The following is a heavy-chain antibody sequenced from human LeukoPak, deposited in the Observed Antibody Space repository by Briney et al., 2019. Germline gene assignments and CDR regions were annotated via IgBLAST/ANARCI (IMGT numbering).Heavy chain of an antibody. Sequence: SETLSLTCTVSGGSISSYYWSWIRQPPGKGLEWIGYIYYSGSTNCNPSLKSRVTISVDTSKNQFSLKLSSVTAADTAVYYCARRRRSYDFWSAPYAAFDIWGQGTMVTVSS. CDR2: IYYSGST. D-gene: IGHD3-3*01. V-gene: IGHV4-59*08. J-gene: IGHJ3*02. CDR1: GGSISSYY. CDR3: ARRRRSYDFWSAPYAAFDI.